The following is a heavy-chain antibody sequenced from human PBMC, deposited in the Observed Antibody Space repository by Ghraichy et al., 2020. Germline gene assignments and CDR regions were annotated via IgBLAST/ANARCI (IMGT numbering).Heavy chain of an antibody. V-gene: IGHV3-7*01. CDR1: GFSFSDYW. Sequence: GGSLRLSCAASGFSFSDYWMSWVRQAPGKGLEWVANAKYDGSEKYHVDSVKGRFTISRDNAKNSLYLQMNSLTVADTAVYYCARVVEAGFDYWGQGILVIVSS. CDR2: AKYDGSEK. CDR3: ARVVEAGFDY. J-gene: IGHJ4*02.